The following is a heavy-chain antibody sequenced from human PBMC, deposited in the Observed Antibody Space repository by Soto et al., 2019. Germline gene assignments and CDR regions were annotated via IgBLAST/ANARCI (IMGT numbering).Heavy chain of an antibody. D-gene: IGHD3-22*01. J-gene: IGHJ4*02. CDR1: GYSFTDSY. V-gene: IGHV1-2*04. CDR2: INPNSGGT. Sequence: ASVKVSCKASGYSFTDSYMHWVRQAPGQGLEWMGWINPNSGGTNYAQNFQGWVTMTRDTSISTAYMELSRLRSDDTAIYYCAKGKFYDSTGYYLDHWGQGTLVTVSS. CDR3: AKGKFYDSTGYYLDH.